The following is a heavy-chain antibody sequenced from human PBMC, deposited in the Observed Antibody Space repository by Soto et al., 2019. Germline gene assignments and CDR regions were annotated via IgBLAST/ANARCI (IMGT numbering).Heavy chain of an antibody. V-gene: IGHV3-23*01. J-gene: IGHJ6*02. D-gene: IGHD6-19*01. Sequence: PGGSLRLSCAASGFTFSSYAMSWVRQAPGKGLEWVSAISGSGGSTYYADSVKGRFTISRDNSKNTLYLQMNSLRAEDTAVYYCAKDSASSGWYDRPYYYYGMDVWGQWTTVTVSS. CDR2: ISGSGGST. CDR1: GFTFSSYA. CDR3: AKDSASSGWYDRPYYYYGMDV.